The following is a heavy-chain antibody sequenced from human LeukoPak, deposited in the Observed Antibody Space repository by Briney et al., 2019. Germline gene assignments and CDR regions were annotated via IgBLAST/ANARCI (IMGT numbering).Heavy chain of an antibody. Sequence: SETLSLTCAVYGGSFSGYYWSWIRQPPGKGLEWIGEINHSGSTNYNPSLKSRVTISVDTSKNQFSLKLSSVTAADTAVYYCARQNGGSWNYYYYMEVWGKGTTVTVSS. J-gene: IGHJ6*03. CDR3: ARQNGGSWNYYYYMEV. D-gene: IGHD1-26*01. V-gene: IGHV4-34*01. CDR1: GGSFSGYY. CDR2: INHSGST.